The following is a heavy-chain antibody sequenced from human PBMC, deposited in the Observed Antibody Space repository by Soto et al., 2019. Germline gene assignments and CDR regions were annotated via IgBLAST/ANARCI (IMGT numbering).Heavy chain of an antibody. V-gene: IGHV4-59*01. CDR2: VSSTGST. J-gene: IGHJ4*02. Sequence: SETLSLTCTVSGASITQYYWNWILQSPGKGLEWIVSVSSTGSTVYNPSLTSRVTVSLDTSKNQFSLALNSVTAADTAVYHCARGGGRPSHKFEFAFWGQAPLVT. D-gene: IGHD6-25*01. CDR3: ARGGGRPSHKFEFAF. CDR1: GASITQYY.